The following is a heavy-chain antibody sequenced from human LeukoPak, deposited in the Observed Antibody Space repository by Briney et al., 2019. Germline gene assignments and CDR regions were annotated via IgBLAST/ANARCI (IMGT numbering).Heavy chain of an antibody. CDR1: GGTFSSYA. CDR3: ARSGGYCSSTSCYKDWFDP. J-gene: IGHJ5*02. D-gene: IGHD2-2*02. V-gene: IGHV1-69*05. Sequence: ASVKFSCKASGGTFSSYAISWVRQAPGQGLEWMGGIIPIFGTANYAQEFQGRVTITTDESTSTAYMELSSLRSEDTAVYYCARSGGYCSSTSCYKDWFDPWGQGTLVTVSS. CDR2: IIPIFGTA.